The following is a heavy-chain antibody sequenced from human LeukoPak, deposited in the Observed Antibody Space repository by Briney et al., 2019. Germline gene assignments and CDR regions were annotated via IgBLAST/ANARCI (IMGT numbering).Heavy chain of an antibody. Sequence: GGSLRLSCAASGFTFSSYWMNWVRQAPGKGLEWVSAISASGGVTYYADSMKGRFTISRDNSRNTLYLQMNSLRAEDTAIYYCAKIRGLLRDVDNWGQGSLVTVSS. D-gene: IGHD5-24*01. CDR3: AKIRGLLRDVDN. CDR2: ISASGGVT. V-gene: IGHV3-23*01. J-gene: IGHJ4*02. CDR1: GFTFSSYW.